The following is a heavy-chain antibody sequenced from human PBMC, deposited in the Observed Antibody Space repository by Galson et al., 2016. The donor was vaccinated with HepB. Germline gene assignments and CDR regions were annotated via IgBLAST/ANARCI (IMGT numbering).Heavy chain of an antibody. CDR3: ARYSDYRGEYYFFGMDV. V-gene: IGHV3-33*01. D-gene: IGHD4-23*01. J-gene: IGHJ6*02. CDR1: GFSTTNYG. CDR2: IWYDGSNK. Sequence: SLRLSCAASGFSTTNYGLHWVRQAPGKGLEWVAIIWYDGSNKYYADSVRGRVTISRDNSKTTLYLQMNSLRAEDTAVYYCARYSDYRGEYYFFGMDVWGQGTTATVSS.